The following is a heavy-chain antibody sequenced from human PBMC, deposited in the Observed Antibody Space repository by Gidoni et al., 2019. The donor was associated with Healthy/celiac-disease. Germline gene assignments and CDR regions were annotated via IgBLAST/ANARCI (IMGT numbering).Heavy chain of an antibody. CDR2: IIPILGTA. J-gene: IGHJ5*02. V-gene: IGHV1-69*01. CDR3: AREPHRIVVVTERWFDP. D-gene: IGHD2-21*02. Sequence: QVQLVQSGAEVKKPGSSVKVSCKASGGTFSSYAISWVRQAPGQGLEWMGGIIPILGTANYAQKFQGRVTITADESTSTAYMELSSLRSEDTAVYYCAREPHRIVVVTERWFDPWGQGTLVTVSS. CDR1: GGTFSSYA.